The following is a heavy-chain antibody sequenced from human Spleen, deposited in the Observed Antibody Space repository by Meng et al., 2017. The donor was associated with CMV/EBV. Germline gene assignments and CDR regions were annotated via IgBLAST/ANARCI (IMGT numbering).Heavy chain of an antibody. CDR1: GYTFTSYG. V-gene: IGHV1-69*10. CDR2: IIPMHGTP. D-gene: IGHD4-17*01. CDR3: ARVGHYGDYYYYYYGMDV. J-gene: IGHJ6*02. Sequence: SVKVSCKASGYTFTSYGISWVRQAPGQGLEWMGGIIPMHGTPNYAQKFQGRLTITADKSTTTAYMDLSSLRSEDTAVYYCARVGHYGDYYYYYYGMDVWGQGTTVTVSS.